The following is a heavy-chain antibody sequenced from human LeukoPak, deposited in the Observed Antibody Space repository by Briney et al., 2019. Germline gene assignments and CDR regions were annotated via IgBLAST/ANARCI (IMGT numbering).Heavy chain of an antibody. V-gene: IGHV3-13*01. CDR1: GFTFSNYD. Sequence: GGSLRLSCAASGFTFSNYDMHWVRQVTGKVLEWVSAFHTAGDTHYSGSVKGRFANYRENAKNSFYLQMNNLRAGDPALYYCARGSCSSSSCYERLNGLDVWGQGTPVTVSS. J-gene: IGHJ6*02. D-gene: IGHD2-2*01. CDR3: ARGSCSSSSCYERLNGLDV. CDR2: FHTAGDT.